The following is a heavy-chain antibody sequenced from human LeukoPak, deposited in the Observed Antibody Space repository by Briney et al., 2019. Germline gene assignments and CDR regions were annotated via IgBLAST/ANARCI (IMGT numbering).Heavy chain of an antibody. J-gene: IGHJ6*02. CDR2: ISSDSYYI. CDR3: ARDYSRLLDV. V-gene: IGHV3-21*01. CDR1: GVTFRSYS. Sequence: GGSLRLLCAASGVTFRSYSMKWAPQAPGKGLEWVSSISSDSYYIFYADSVRGRFTISRDNAKNSLYLQMNSLRAEDMAVYYCARDYSRLLDVWGQGTTVTVSS. D-gene: IGHD4-11*01.